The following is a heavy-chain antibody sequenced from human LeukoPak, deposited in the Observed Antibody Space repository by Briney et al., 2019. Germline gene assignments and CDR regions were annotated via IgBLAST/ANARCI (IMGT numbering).Heavy chain of an antibody. CDR2: IYHSGST. Sequence: SETLSLTCAVSDYSITSDYYWGWIRQPPGKGREWIGSIYHSGSTYYNPSLKSRVTISVDTSKNQFSLKLTSVTAADTAVYYCAREGSTSGTNWFDPWGQGTLVTVSS. CDR3: AREGSTSGTNWFDP. J-gene: IGHJ5*02. CDR1: DYSITSDYY. D-gene: IGHD3-10*01. V-gene: IGHV4-38-2*02.